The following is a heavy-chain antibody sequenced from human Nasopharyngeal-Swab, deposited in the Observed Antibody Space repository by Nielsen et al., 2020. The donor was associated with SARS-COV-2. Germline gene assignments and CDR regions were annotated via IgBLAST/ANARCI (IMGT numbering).Heavy chain of an antibody. J-gene: IGHJ5*02. CDR2: IYSGGGT. D-gene: IGHD6-13*01. V-gene: IGHV3-66*01. CDR3: ARDGTGSAGKNGWFDP. Sequence: GESLKISCAASGFTVSSNYMSWVRHAPGKGLEWVSVIYSGGGTYYADSVKGRFTISRDNSKNTLYLQMNSLRAEDTAVYYCARDGTGSAGKNGWFDPWGQGTLVTVSS. CDR1: GFTVSSNY.